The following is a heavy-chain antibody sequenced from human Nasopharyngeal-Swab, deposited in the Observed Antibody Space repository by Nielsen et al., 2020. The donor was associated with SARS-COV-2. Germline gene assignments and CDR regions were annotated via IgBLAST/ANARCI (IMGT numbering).Heavy chain of an antibody. Sequence: GESLKISCATSGFTFSHYTMTWVRQAPGKGLQWISYITSGNYVQYADSVRGRFTISSDNAKNSLALQMNSLPAEDTAVYYCARERGGGYGDYWGQGTLVTVSS. CDR3: ARERGGGYGDY. CDR1: GFTFSHYT. D-gene: IGHD5-12*01. J-gene: IGHJ4*02. V-gene: IGHV3-21*05. CDR2: ITSGNYV.